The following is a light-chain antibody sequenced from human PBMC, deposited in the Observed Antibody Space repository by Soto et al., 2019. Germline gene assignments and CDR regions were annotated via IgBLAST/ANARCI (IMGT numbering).Light chain of an antibody. CDR1: QDLKNY. Sequence: DIQMTQSPSSLSASVGDRVTITCQASQDLKNYLNWYQQKSGKAPKLLIYDASDLETGVPSRFSGSGSGTDFTFTINSLQPEDIPTYYCQQYDNIPLTFGGGTKVEIK. J-gene: IGKJ4*01. CDR2: DAS. V-gene: IGKV1-33*01. CDR3: QQYDNIPLT.